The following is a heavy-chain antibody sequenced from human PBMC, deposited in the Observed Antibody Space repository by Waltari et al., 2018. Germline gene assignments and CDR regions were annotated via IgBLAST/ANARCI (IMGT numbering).Heavy chain of an antibody. CDR1: GFTFSSYW. CDR3: ARLRGLDLDY. J-gene: IGHJ4*02. Sequence: EVQLVESGGGLVQPGGSLRLSCAASGFTFSSYWMSWVRQAPGKGVEGVANRKQDGSEKDYGDSGKGRFTIARDNAKNALYLQMNSLRAEDTAVYYCARLRGLDLDYWGQGTLVTVSS. V-gene: IGHV3-7*01. CDR2: RKQDGSEK.